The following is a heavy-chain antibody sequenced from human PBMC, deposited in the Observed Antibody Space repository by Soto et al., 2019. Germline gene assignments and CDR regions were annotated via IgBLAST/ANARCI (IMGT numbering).Heavy chain of an antibody. J-gene: IGHJ4*02. CDR1: GFIFSGYA. CDR3: AKETNAYEINF. D-gene: IGHD3-9*01. Sequence: QVQLVESGGGVVQPGRSLRLSCAASGFIFSGYAMHWVRQAPGKGLEWVAVISYDGNTQYYADSVKGRFTVSRDNSNNMLYVQMNNLSDEDTAMYYCAKETNAYEINFWGQGTLVTVSS. CDR2: ISYDGNTQ. V-gene: IGHV3-30-3*01.